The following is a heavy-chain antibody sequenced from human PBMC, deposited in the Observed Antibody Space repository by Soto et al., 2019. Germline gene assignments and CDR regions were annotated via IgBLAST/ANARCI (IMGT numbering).Heavy chain of an antibody. CDR1: GGSFSGYY. CDR3: ARGRIRYINYVLHYYYGMDV. D-gene: IGHD4-4*01. CDR2: INHSGST. V-gene: IGHV4-34*01. Sequence: PSETLSLTCAVYGGSFSGYYWSWIRQPPGKGLEWIGEINHSGSTNYNPSLKSRVTISVDTSKNQFSLKLSSVTAADTAVYYCARGRIRYINYVLHYYYGMDVWGQGTTVTVSS. J-gene: IGHJ6*02.